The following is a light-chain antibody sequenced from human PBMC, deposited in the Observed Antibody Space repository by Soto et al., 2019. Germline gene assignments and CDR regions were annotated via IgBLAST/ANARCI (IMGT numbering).Light chain of an antibody. Sequence: QSALTQPASVSGSPGQSITISCTGTSSDVGGYNYVSWYQQHPGKVPKLMIYHVTNRPSGVSNRFSGSKSGNTASLTISGLQAEDEADYYCSSYTDSSTYVFGTGTKLTVL. J-gene: IGLJ1*01. V-gene: IGLV2-14*01. CDR3: SSYTDSSTYV. CDR1: SSDVGGYNY. CDR2: HVT.